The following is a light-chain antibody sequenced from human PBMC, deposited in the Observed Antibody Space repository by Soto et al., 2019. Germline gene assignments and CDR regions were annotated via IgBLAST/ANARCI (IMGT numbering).Light chain of an antibody. CDR3: QQYGSSGT. CDR2: GAS. V-gene: IGKV3-20*01. J-gene: IGKJ1*01. CDR1: QSVSKNY. Sequence: EIVLTQSPGTLSLSPGGRSNLSCRASQSVSKNYLAWYQQKPGHAPRLLIYGASNRATGIPDRFSGSGSGTDFTLTISRMEPEDFAVYYCQQYGSSGTFGQGTKVDIK.